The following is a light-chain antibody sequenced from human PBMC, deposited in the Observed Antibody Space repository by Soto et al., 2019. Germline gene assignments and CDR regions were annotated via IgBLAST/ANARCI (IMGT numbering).Light chain of an antibody. Sequence: SYELAQPPSVSVAPGQTATISCGGNNIGGRSVNWYQQKPGQAPVLVVSDDSDRPSGIPERFSGSNSGNTATLTISRVEAGDEADYYCQVWDSSSDHYVFGTGTKVTVL. V-gene: IGLV3-21*02. CDR1: NIGGRS. CDR3: QVWDSSSDHYV. CDR2: DDS. J-gene: IGLJ1*01.